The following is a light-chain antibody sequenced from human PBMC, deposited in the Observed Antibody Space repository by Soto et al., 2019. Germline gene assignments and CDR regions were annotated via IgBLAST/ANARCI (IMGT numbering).Light chain of an antibody. CDR2: SAS. Sequence: DIQMTQSPSSLSASVGDRVTITCRASQSIRSFLNWYQQKPGRAPKLLIYSASTLQGGVPSRFSGSGSGTEFTLTISSLQTDDFSTYYCQQYHSYWTFGQGTKVDIK. J-gene: IGKJ1*01. CDR1: QSIRSF. CDR3: QQYHSYWT. V-gene: IGKV1-5*01.